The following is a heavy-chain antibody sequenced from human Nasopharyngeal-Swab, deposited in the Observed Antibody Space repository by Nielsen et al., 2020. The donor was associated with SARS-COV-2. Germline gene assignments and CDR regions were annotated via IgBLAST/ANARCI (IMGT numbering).Heavy chain of an antibody. Sequence: WIRQPPGKGMEWIGEIDHTGGINYNPSLKSRVTISVDTSKNQFSLKLSSVTAADTAVYYCARGLSGIVPAPILGLGPFYSFYYMDVWGKGTTVTVSS. CDR3: ARGLSGIVPAPILGLGPFYSFYYMDV. J-gene: IGHJ6*03. V-gene: IGHV4-34*01. CDR2: IDHTGGI. D-gene: IGHD7-27*01.